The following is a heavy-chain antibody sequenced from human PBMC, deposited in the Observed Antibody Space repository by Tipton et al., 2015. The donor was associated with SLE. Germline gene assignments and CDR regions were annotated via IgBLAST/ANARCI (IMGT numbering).Heavy chain of an antibody. J-gene: IGHJ4*02. CDR3: ARISQFAVAGNFDY. CDR2: IYTSGST. Sequence: TLSLTCTVSGGSISSGDYYWSWIRQPPGKGLEWIGYIYTSGSTNYNPSLKSRVTISVDTSKNQFSLKLSSVTAADTAVYYCARISQFAVAGNFDYWGQGTLVTVSS. V-gene: IGHV4-61*08. D-gene: IGHD6-19*01. CDR1: GGSISSGDYY.